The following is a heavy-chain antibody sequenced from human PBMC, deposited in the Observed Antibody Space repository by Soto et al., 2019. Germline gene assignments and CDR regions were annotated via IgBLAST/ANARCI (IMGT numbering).Heavy chain of an antibody. CDR3: ARGAYDFWGRYQHLAS. J-gene: IGHJ4*02. D-gene: IGHD3-3*01. Sequence: RLEWMGWINTGTGDTKSAQKFQGRVTITRDTSASTAYMELSRLTSEDTAIYYCARGAYDFWGRYQHLASLGQGSLVTGSS. CDR2: INTGTGDT. V-gene: IGHV1-3*04.